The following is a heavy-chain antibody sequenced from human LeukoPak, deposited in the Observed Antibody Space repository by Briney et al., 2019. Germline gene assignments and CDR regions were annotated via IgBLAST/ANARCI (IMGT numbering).Heavy chain of an antibody. CDR1: GFTFSSYW. CDR3: ARDPVNYYDSSGSGFCDY. J-gene: IGHJ4*02. Sequence: GGSLRLSCAASGFTFSSYWMHWVRQAPGKGLVWVSRINSDGSSTSYADSVKGRFTISRDNAKNTLYLQMNSLRAEDTAVYYCARDPVNYYDSSGSGFCDYWGQGTLVTVSS. CDR2: INSDGSST. V-gene: IGHV3-74*01. D-gene: IGHD3-22*01.